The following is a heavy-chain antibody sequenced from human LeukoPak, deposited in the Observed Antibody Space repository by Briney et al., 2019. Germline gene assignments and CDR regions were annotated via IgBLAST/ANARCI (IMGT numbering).Heavy chain of an antibody. CDR1: GGSISNGDHY. J-gene: IGHJ1*01. V-gene: IGHV4-31*03. CDR2: IYYSGST. Sequence: ASETLSLTCTVSGGSISNGDHYWSWIRQHPGKGLEWIVHIYYSGSTYYDPSLKSRGIISVETSKNQFSLKLSSVTAADTAVYYCARDRGAGYYDSSGYYSFQHWGQGTLVTVSS. D-gene: IGHD3-22*01. CDR3: ARDRGAGYYDSSGYYSFQH.